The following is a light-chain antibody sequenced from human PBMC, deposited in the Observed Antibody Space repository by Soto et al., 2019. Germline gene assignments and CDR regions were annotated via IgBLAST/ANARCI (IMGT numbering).Light chain of an antibody. CDR1: PSTSTW. Sequence: DIQLTQSPSTLSASLGDRVTITCRASPSTSTWFASYQQKPEKAPKLLTYSASDLESGVPSRFSGSGFGTEFTLTITSLQTDDFATYYCQQYNSYWTSRPATFGQGTKVDNK. J-gene: IGKJ1*01. CDR2: SAS. V-gene: IGKV1-5*03. CDR3: QQYNSYWTSRPAT.